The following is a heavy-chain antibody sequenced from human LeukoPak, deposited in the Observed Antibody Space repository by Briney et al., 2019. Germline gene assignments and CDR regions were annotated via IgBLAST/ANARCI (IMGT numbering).Heavy chain of an antibody. J-gene: IGHJ4*02. CDR3: ARFKDTAARRELDY. CDR2: IYPGDSDT. V-gene: IGHV5-51*01. Sequence: RGESLKISCKGSGYSFTSYWIGWVRQMPGKGLEWMGIIYPGDSDTRYSPSFQGQVTIAADKSISTAYLQWSSLEASDTAMYYCARFKDTAARRELDYWGQGTLVTVSS. D-gene: IGHD6-6*01. CDR1: GYSFTSYW.